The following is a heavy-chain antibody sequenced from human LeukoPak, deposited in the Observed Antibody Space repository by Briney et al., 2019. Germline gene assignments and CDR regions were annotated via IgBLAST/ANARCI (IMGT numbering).Heavy chain of an antibody. V-gene: IGHV3-48*03. D-gene: IGHD3-10*01. J-gene: IGHJ5*02. Sequence: GGSLRLSCAASGFTFSSYEMNWVRQAPGKGLEWVSYISSSGSTIYYAGSVKGRFTISRDNAKNSLYLQMNSLRAEDTAVYYCAREGSHYYGSGNPFDPWGQGTLVTVSS. CDR2: ISSSGSTI. CDR3: AREGSHYYGSGNPFDP. CDR1: GFTFSSYE.